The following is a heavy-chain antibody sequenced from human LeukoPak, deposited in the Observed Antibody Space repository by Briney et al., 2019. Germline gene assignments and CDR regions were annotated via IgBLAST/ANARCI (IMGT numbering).Heavy chain of an antibody. D-gene: IGHD2-15*01. CDR1: GLTFSRFW. CDR2: INENGNEK. CDR3: ARAGDGTAARDY. V-gene: IGHV3-7*01. J-gene: IGHJ4*02. Sequence: GGSLRLSCAASGLTFSRFWMSWVRQAPGKGLEWVANINENGNEKYYVDSVKGRFIVSRDNARNSLYLQMNNLRAEDTAVYYWARAGDGTAARDYGGQGTLVTVP.